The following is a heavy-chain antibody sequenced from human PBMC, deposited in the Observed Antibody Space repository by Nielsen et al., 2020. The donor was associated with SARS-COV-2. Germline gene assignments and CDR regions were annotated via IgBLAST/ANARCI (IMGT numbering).Heavy chain of an antibody. J-gene: IGHJ6*04. V-gene: IGHV3-30-3*01. CDR3: AKDDNIAVAGLGAPFLDV. Sequence: GGSLRLSCAASGFTFSSYAMHWVRQAPGKGLEWVAVISYDGSNKYYADSVKGRFTISRDNSKNTLYLQMNSLRAEDTAVYYCAKDDNIAVAGLGAPFLDVWGKGTTVTVSS. CDR1: GFTFSSYA. D-gene: IGHD6-19*01. CDR2: ISYDGSNK.